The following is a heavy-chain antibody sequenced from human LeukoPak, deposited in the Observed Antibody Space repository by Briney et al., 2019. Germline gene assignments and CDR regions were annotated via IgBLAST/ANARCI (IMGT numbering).Heavy chain of an antibody. CDR1: GGSIRSYY. D-gene: IGHD2-15*01. Sequence: PSETLSLTCTVSGGSIRSYYWTWIRQPPGKGLEWIGYIYYSGSTNYKPSLKSRVTISVDTSKNQLSLRLSSVTAADTAVYYCARGPYCSGGSCYPMDVWGKGTTVTISS. V-gene: IGHV4-59*01. CDR2: IYYSGST. J-gene: IGHJ6*04. CDR3: ARGPYCSGGSCYPMDV.